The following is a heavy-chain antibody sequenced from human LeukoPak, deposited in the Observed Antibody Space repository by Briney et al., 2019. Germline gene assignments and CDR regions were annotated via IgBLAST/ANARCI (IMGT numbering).Heavy chain of an antibody. J-gene: IGHJ3*02. V-gene: IGHV1-58*01. CDR3: AGLGGNLGADAFDI. D-gene: IGHD4-23*01. CDR1: GFTFTSSA. CDR2: IVVGSGNT. Sequence: SVKVSCKASGFTFTSSAVQWVRQARGQRLEWIGWIVVGSGNTNYAQKFQERVTITRDMSTSTAYMELRSLRSDDTAVYYCAGLGGNLGADAFDIWGQGTMVTVSS.